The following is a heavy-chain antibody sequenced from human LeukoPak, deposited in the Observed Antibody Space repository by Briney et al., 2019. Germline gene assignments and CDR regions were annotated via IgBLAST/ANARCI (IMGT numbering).Heavy chain of an antibody. V-gene: IGHV4-39*07. CDR3: AGGWLPDKNDF. CDR1: GGSISSYY. D-gene: IGHD5-24*01. J-gene: IGHJ4*02. CDR2: IYYSGST. Sequence: SETLSLTCTVSGGSISSYYWGWIRQPPGKGLEWIGSIYYSGSTYYNPSLKSRVTISVDTSKNHFSLRLTSVTAADTAVYYCAGGWLPDKNDFWGQGTLVTVSS.